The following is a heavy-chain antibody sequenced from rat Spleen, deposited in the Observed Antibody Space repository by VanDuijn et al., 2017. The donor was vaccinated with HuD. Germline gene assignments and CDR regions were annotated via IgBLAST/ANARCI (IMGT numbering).Heavy chain of an antibody. CDR1: GFSLPSYH. D-gene: IGHD5-1*01. V-gene: IGHV2-15*01. CDR2: IWAGGGT. Sequence: QVQLKESGPGVVQPSQTLSLTCTVSGFSLPSYHVSWVRQPPGKSLVWMGTIWAGGGTNYNSAVKSRLSISRDTSKSQVLLKMNSLQTEDRATYYCARELGGALFDYWGQGVMVTVSS. J-gene: IGHJ2*01. CDR3: ARELGGALFDY.